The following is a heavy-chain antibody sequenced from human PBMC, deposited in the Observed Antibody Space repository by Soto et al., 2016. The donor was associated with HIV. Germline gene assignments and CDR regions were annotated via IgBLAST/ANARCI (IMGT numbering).Heavy chain of an antibody. V-gene: IGHV1-69*10. CDR2: IIPIIGIA. D-gene: IGHD2-15*01. J-gene: IGHJ6*03. Sequence: QVQLVQSGAEVKKPGSSVKVSCKASGGTFSSYAISWVRQAPGQGLEWMGGIIPIIGIASFAQKFQGRVTITADKSTSTAYMELSSLRSEDTAVYYCATCSGGSCYSLYYYYVDVWGKGTTVTVSS. CDR1: GGTFSSYA. CDR3: ATCSGGSCYSLYYYYVDV.